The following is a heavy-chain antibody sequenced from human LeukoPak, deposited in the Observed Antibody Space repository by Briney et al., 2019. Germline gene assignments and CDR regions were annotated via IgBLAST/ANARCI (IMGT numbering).Heavy chain of an antibody. D-gene: IGHD3-10*01. Sequence: VASVKVSCKASGYTFTSYDINWVRQATGQGLEWMGWMNPNSGNTGYAQKFQGRVTMTRDTSISTAYMELSRLRSDDTAVYYCARGMKYYYGSGSYSYFDYWGQGTLVTVSS. J-gene: IGHJ4*02. CDR1: GYTFTSYD. V-gene: IGHV1-8*01. CDR3: ARGMKYYYGSGSYSYFDY. CDR2: MNPNSGNT.